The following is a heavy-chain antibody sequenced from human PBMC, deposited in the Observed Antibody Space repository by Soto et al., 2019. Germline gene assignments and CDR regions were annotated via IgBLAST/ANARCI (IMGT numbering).Heavy chain of an antibody. CDR3: ASLPLVAAAEVPDAFDI. Sequence: PGGSLRLSCAASGFTFSSYGMHWARQAPGKGLEWVAVIWYDGSNKYYADSVKCRFTISRDNSKNTLYLQMNSLRAEDTAVYYCASLPLVAAAEVPDAFDIWGQGTMVPVSS. D-gene: IGHD6-13*01. V-gene: IGHV3-33*01. J-gene: IGHJ3*02. CDR1: GFTFSSYG. CDR2: IWYDGSNK.